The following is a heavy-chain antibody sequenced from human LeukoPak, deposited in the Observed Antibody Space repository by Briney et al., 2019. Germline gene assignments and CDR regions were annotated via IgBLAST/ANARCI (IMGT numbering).Heavy chain of an antibody. Sequence: GGSLRLSCAASGGSFSSYAMSWVRQAPGKGLEWISAISGSGASTYYADSVKGRFTISRDNSKNTPYLQMNSLRAEDTAVYYCVKVDYLAAAGNPFDYWGQGTLVTVSS. D-gene: IGHD6-13*01. CDR2: ISGSGAST. CDR3: VKVDYLAAAGNPFDY. CDR1: GGSFSSYA. V-gene: IGHV3-23*01. J-gene: IGHJ4*02.